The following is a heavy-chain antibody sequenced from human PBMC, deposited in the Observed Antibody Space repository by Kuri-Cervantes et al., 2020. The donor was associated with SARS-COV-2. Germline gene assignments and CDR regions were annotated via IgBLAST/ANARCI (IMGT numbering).Heavy chain of an antibody. V-gene: IGHV3-23*01. CDR1: GFTFSSYA. D-gene: IGHD2-15*01. Sequence: GESLKISCAASGFTFSSYAMSWVRQAPGKGLEWVSAISGSGGSTYYADSVKGRFTISRDNSKNTLYLQMNSLRAEDTAVYYCARTDQSKIRYCSGGSCPYYYYYYMDVWSKGTTVTVSS. J-gene: IGHJ6*03. CDR2: ISGSGGST. CDR3: ARTDQSKIRYCSGGSCPYYYYYYMDV.